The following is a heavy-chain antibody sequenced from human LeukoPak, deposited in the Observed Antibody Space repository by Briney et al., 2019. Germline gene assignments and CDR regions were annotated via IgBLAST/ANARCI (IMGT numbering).Heavy chain of an antibody. CDR3: ARSQLLWFGEFIYGMDV. CDR1: GYTFTGYY. CDR2: INPNSGGT. J-gene: IGHJ6*02. D-gene: IGHD3-10*01. Sequence: ASVKVSCKASGYTFTGYYMHWVRQAPGQGREWMGWINPNSGGTNYAQKFQGRVTMPRDTSISTAYVELSRLRSADTAVYYCARSQLLWFGEFIYGMDVWGQGTTVTVSS. V-gene: IGHV1-2*02.